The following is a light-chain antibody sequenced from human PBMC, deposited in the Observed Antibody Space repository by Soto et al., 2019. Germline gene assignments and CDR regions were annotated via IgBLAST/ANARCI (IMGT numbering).Light chain of an antibody. J-gene: IGKJ1*01. CDR2: KAS. V-gene: IGKV1-5*03. Sequence: DFQMTQSPSTLSGSVGDRVTITCRSSQTISSWLAWYHLKPGKAPKLLIYKASTLETGVPSRFSGSGSRTEFTLTISSLQPDDFATYYCQHYASFSGTFGQGTKVDIK. CDR3: QHYASFSGT. CDR1: QTISSW.